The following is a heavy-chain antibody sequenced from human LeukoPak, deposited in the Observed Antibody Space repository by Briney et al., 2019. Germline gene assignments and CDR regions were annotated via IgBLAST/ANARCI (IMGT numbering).Heavy chain of an antibody. V-gene: IGHV4-4*02. Sequence: SETLSLTCAVSGGSISSSNWWSWVRQPPGKGLEWIGEINHSGSTNYNPSLKSRVTISVDTSKNQFSLKLSSVTAADTAVYYCARRRVTMIVVVIRQSNYFDYWGQGTLVTVSS. CDR1: GGSISSSNW. CDR3: ARRRVTMIVVVIRQSNYFDY. D-gene: IGHD3-22*01. CDR2: INHSGST. J-gene: IGHJ4*02.